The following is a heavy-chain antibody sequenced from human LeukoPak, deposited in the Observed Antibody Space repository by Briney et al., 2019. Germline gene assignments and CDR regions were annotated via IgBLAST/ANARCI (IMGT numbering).Heavy chain of an antibody. CDR2: TYYSGST. CDR3: ARHEYSGYDYPYYFDY. D-gene: IGHD5-12*01. V-gene: IGHV4-39*01. CDR1: GGSISSSSYY. Sequence: SETLSLTCTVSGGSISSSSYYWGWIRQPPGRGLEWIGSTYYSGSTYYNPSLKSRVTISVDTSKNQFSLKLSSVTAADTAVYYCARHEYSGYDYPYYFDYWGQGTLVTVSS. J-gene: IGHJ4*02.